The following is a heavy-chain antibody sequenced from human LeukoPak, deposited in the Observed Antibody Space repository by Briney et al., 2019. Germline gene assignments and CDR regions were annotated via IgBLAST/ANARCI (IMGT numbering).Heavy chain of an antibody. CDR1: GFTFSNYG. D-gene: IGHD2-21*02. J-gene: IGHJ4*02. Sequence: PGGSLRLSCAASGFTFSNYGMAWVRQPPGEGLEWLAAIWYDGSNKYYADSVKGRFTISRDNSERTLYLQMNSLRAEDTAVYYCARGVTTADYWGQGTLVTVSS. V-gene: IGHV3-33*01. CDR3: ARGVTTADY. CDR2: IWYDGSNK.